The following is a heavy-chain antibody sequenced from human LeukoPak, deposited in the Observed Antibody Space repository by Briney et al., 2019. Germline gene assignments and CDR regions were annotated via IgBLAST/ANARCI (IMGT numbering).Heavy chain of an antibody. J-gene: IGHJ4*02. V-gene: IGHV4-59*08. D-gene: IGHD3-22*01. CDR1: GGSISSYY. Sequence: PSETLSLTCTVSGGSISSYYGSCIRQPPGKGLEWIGYIYYSGSTNYNPSLKSRVTLSVDTSKNQFSLKLSSVTAADTAVYYCARNYDSSGGFDYWGQGTLVTVSS. CDR2: IYYSGST. CDR3: ARNYDSSGGFDY.